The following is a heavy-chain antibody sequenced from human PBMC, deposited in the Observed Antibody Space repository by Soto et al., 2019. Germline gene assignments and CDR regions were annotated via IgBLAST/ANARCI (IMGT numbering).Heavy chain of an antibody. Sequence: ASVKVSCKSSGYTFTSYGISWVRQAPGQGLEWMGWISAYNGNTNYAQKLQGRVTMTTDTSRSTAYMELRSLRSDDTAVYYCARDQKRVDTAPDAFDIWGQGTMVTVSS. V-gene: IGHV1-18*01. J-gene: IGHJ3*02. CDR3: ARDQKRVDTAPDAFDI. CDR2: ISAYNGNT. D-gene: IGHD5-18*01. CDR1: GYTFTSYG.